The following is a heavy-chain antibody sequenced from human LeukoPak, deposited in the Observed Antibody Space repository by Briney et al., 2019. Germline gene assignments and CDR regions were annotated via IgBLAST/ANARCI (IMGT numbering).Heavy chain of an antibody. CDR1: GYTFTGYY. CDR2: ISTYNGNT. V-gene: IGHV1-18*04. CDR3: AVTTSAGTDRSFYFDY. J-gene: IGHJ4*02. Sequence: ASVKVSCKASGYTFTGYYMHWVRQAPGQGLEWMGWISTYNGNTYYAQKVQARVTMTTDTSTSTAYMELRSLRSDDTAVYYCAVTTSAGTDRSFYFDYWGQGTLVTVSS. D-gene: IGHD6-13*01.